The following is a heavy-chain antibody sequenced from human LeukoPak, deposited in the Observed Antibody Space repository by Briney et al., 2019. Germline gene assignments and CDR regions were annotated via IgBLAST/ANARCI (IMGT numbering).Heavy chain of an antibody. V-gene: IGHV4-30-4*01. D-gene: IGHD1-26*01. CDR2: IYYSGST. CDR1: GGSISSGDYY. CDR3: ARSRAFNSGAFDP. Sequence: TSQTLSLTCTVSGGSISSGDYYWSWIRQPPGKGLEWIGYIYYSGSTYYNPSLKSRVTISVDTSKNQFSLKLSSVTAADTAVYYCARSRAFNSGAFDPWGQGSLVTVSS. J-gene: IGHJ5*02.